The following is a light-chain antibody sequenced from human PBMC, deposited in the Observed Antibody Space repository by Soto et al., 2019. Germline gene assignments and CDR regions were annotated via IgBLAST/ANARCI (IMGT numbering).Light chain of an antibody. V-gene: IGKV1-39*01. CDR2: AAS. CDR3: LQSYSTTWT. J-gene: IGKJ1*01. Sequence: DIQMTQSPSSLSASVGDRVTITCRASQGISTSLNWYQQRPGKAPKLLIYAASSLQSGVPSRFSGSGSETDFTLTISGLQREDFATYSCLQSYSTTWTFGQGTKVDIK. CDR1: QGISTS.